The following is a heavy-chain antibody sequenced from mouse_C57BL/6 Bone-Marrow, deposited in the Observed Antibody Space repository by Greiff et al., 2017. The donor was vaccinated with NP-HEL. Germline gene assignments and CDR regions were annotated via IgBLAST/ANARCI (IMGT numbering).Heavy chain of an antibody. V-gene: IGHV1-50*01. D-gene: IGHD1-1*01. J-gene: IGHJ2*01. Sequence: QVQLQQPGAELVKPGASVKLSCKASGYTFTSYWMQWVKQRPGQGLEWIGEIDPSDSYTNYNQKFKGKATLTVDTSSSTAYMQLSSLTSEDSAVYYCARIGTVVAPFDYWGQGTTLTVSS. CDR1: GYTFTSYW. CDR2: IDPSDSYT. CDR3: ARIGTVVAPFDY.